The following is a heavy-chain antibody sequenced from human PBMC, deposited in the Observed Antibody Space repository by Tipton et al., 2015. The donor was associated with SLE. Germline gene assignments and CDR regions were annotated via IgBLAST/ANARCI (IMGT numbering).Heavy chain of an antibody. CDR1: GGSTSSYY. CDR2: IYASGST. J-gene: IGHJ3*02. CDR3: ARTDAFNEDAFDI. Sequence: TLSLTCSVSGGSTSSYYWTWIRQPAGKGLEWIGHIYASGSTEYTPSLKSRVTLSVDTSKNQFSLKLTSVTAADTAVYYCARTDAFNEDAFDIWGQGTVVTVSS. D-gene: IGHD5-24*01. V-gene: IGHV4-4*07.